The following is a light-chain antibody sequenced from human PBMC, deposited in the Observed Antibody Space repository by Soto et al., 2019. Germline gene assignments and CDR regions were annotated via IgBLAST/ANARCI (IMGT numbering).Light chain of an antibody. CDR1: SSDIGDYNY. J-gene: IGLJ1*01. Sequence: QSVLTQPASVSGSAGQSITISCTGTSSDIGDYNYVSWYQQHPGKAPKLMIYEVSNRPSGISIRFSGSKSGNTASLTISGLQTEDEADYYCSSYSGSNTLEVFGPGTKVTVL. CDR2: EVS. V-gene: IGLV2-14*01. CDR3: SSYSGSNTLEV.